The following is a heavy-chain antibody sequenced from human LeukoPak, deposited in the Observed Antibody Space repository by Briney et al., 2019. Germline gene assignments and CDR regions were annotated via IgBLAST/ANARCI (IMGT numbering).Heavy chain of an antibody. CDR2: IYTSGSN. CDR3: ARDNEVAARSFDY. D-gene: IGHD6-6*01. J-gene: IGHJ4*02. CDR1: GGSISSYY. Sequence: SETLSLTCTVSGGSISSYYWSWARQPAGKGLEWIGRIYTSGSNNYNPSLKSRVTMSVDTSKNQFSLKLSSVTAADTAMYYCARDNEVAARSFDYWGQGTLVTVSS. V-gene: IGHV4-4*07.